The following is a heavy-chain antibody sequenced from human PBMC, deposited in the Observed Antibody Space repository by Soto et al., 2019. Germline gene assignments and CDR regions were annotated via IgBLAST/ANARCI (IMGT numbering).Heavy chain of an antibody. CDR1: GFTFSSYA. CDR3: AREGYCSGGSCYQYYYYGMDV. CDR2: ISYDGSNK. J-gene: IGHJ6*02. V-gene: IGHV3-30*14. Sequence: EAGGGVVQPGRSLRLCCAASGFTFSSYAMHWVRQAPGKGLAWVAVISYDGSNKYYADSVKGRFTISRDNSKNTLYLQMNSRRAEDTGVYYCAREGYCSGGSCYQYYYYGMDVWGQGSTVTVSS. D-gene: IGHD2-15*01.